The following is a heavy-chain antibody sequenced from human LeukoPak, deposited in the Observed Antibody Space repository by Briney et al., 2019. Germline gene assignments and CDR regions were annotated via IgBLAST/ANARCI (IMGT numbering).Heavy chain of an antibody. Sequence: GGSLRLSCAASGFTFDDYAMHWVRQAPGKGLEWVSGISWNSGSIGYADSVKGRFTISRDNAKNSLYLQMNSLRAEDTALYYCAKATKLGIQEFHGDYWGQGTLVTVSS. D-gene: IGHD7-27*01. CDR1: GFTFDDYA. CDR2: ISWNSGSI. CDR3: AKATKLGIQEFHGDY. V-gene: IGHV3-9*01. J-gene: IGHJ4*02.